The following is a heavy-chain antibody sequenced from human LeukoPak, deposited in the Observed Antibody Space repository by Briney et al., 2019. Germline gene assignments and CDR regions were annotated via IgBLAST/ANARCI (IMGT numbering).Heavy chain of an antibody. CDR2: INHSGST. CDR1: GGSFSGYY. D-gene: IGHD2-21*02. J-gene: IGHJ6*03. CDR3: ARLRRTYCGGDCYSSIYYYYYYMDV. V-gene: IGHV4-34*01. Sequence: PSETLSLTCAVYGGSFSGYYWSWIRQPPGKGLEWIGEINHSGSTNYNPSLKSRVTISVDTSKNQFSLKLSSVTAADTAVYYCARLRRTYCGGDCYSSIYYYYYYMDVWGKGTTVTISS.